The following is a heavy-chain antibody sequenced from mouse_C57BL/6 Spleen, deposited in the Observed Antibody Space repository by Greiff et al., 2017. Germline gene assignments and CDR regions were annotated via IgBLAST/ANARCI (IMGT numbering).Heavy chain of an antibody. J-gene: IGHJ1*03. V-gene: IGHV5-4*03. CDR2: ISDGGSYT. CDR1: GFTFSSYA. D-gene: IGHD1-1*01. Sequence: EVKLVESGGGLVKPGGSLKLSCAASGFTFSSYAMSWVRQTPEKRLEWVATISDGGSYTYYPENVKGRFTISRDNAKNNLYLQMSHLKSEDTAMYYCARTDYYGSSYGGYFDVWGTGTTVTVSS. CDR3: ARTDYYGSSYGGYFDV.